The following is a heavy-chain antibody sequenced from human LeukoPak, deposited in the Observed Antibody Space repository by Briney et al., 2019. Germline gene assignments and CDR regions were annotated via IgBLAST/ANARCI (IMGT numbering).Heavy chain of an antibody. CDR1: GFTFSSYA. D-gene: IGHD5-18*01. CDR3: AKSRAMANYYYYYGMDV. CDR2: ISGSGGST. J-gene: IGHJ6*02. V-gene: IGHV3-23*01. Sequence: GSLRLSCAASGFTFSSYAMSWVRQPPGKGLEWVSAISGSGGSTYYADSVKGRFTISRDNSKNTLYLQMNSLRAEDTAVYYCAKSRAMANYYYYYGMDVWGQGTTVTVSS.